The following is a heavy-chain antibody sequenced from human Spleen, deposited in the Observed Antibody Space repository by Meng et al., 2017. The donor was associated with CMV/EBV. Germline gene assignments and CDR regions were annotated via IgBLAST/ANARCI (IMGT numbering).Heavy chain of an antibody. CDR3: ATDGPGHYYVMDV. J-gene: IGHJ6*02. Sequence: ASVKVSCKASGYTLSDHYVHWVRQAPGKGLEWMGWISPNTGGTLYAQRFQGGVTMTWDTSISTAYMELSSLRSDDTAMYYCATDGPGHYYVMDVWGQGTTVTVSS. V-gene: IGHV1-2*02. CDR2: ISPNTGGT. CDR1: GYTLSDHY.